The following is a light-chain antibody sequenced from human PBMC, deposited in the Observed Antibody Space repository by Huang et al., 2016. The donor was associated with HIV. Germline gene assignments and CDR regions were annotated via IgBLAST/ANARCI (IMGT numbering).Light chain of an antibody. Sequence: EIVLTQSPGTLSLSPGERATLSCRASQRVSRSYLAWYQQKPGQAPRLLIYDASSRATGIPERFSGSGSGTDFTLTISRLEPEDFAVYYCQQYGRSPWTFGQGTKVEIK. CDR3: QQYGRSPWT. CDR2: DAS. J-gene: IGKJ1*01. V-gene: IGKV3-20*01. CDR1: QRVSRSY.